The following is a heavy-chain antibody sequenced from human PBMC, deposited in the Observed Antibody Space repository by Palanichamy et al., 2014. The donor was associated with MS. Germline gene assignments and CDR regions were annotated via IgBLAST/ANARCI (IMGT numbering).Heavy chain of an antibody. CDR3: AQGGIVGASFGY. Sequence: QVQLQESGPGLVKPSETLSLTCTVSGGSISSYYWSWIRQPPGKGLEWIGYIYYSGSTNYNPSLKSRVTISVDTSKNQFSLKLSSVTAADTAVYYCAQGGIVGASFGYWGQGTLVTVSS. CDR2: IYYSGST. J-gene: IGHJ4*02. V-gene: IGHV4-59*01. D-gene: IGHD1-26*01. CDR1: GGSISSYY.